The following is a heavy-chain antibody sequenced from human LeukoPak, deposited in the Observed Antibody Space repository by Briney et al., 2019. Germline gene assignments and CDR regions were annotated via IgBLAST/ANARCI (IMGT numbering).Heavy chain of an antibody. Sequence: SGTLSLTCAVSGGSISSSNWWSWVRQPPGKGLEWIGEIYHSGSTNYNPSLKSRVTISVDKSKNQFSLKLSSVTAADTAVYYCARARYCTGASCPEDYWGQGTLVTVSS. CDR3: ARARYCTGASCPEDY. CDR2: IYHSGST. CDR1: GGSISSSNW. J-gene: IGHJ4*02. D-gene: IGHD2-15*01. V-gene: IGHV4-4*02.